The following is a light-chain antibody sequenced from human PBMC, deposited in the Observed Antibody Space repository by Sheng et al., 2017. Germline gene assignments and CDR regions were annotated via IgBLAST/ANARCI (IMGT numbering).Light chain of an antibody. J-gene: IGKJ1*01. V-gene: IGKV3-11*01. CDR1: QSVRSY. CDR2: HAS. CDR3: QHRSNWPPWT. Sequence: EIVLTQSPVTLSLSSGERATLSCRASQSVRSYLAWYQQKPGQAPRLLLYHASNRATGIPARFSGSGAGTDFTLTISSLEPEDFAVYYCQHRSNWPPWTFGQGTKVEIK.